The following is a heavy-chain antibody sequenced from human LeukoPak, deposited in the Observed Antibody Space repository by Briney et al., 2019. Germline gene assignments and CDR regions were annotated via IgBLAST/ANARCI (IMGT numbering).Heavy chain of an antibody. CDR3: ARGYSSGWYRVYFDY. D-gene: IGHD6-19*01. J-gene: IGHJ4*02. V-gene: IGHV4-59*12. CDR2: IYYSGST. CDR1: GGSISSYY. Sequence: SETLSLTCTVSGGSISSYYWSWIRQPPGKGLEWIGYIYYSGSTNYNPSLKSRVTISVDTSKNQFSLKLSSVTAADTAVYYCARGYSSGWYRVYFDYWGQGTLVTVSS.